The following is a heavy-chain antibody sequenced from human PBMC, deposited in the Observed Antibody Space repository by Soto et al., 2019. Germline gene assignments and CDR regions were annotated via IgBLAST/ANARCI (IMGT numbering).Heavy chain of an antibody. CDR1: GFTFSNYV. CDR2: ISDSGATT. V-gene: IGHV3-23*01. Sequence: EVQLLESGGNLVQPGGSLRLSCVASGFTFSNYVMSWVRQAPGKGLEWVSGISDSGATTYAADFVKGRVTISRDNSKNTLYLEINSLIVEDTAVYYCAEEWQVGDGQLAYGGQGTLFVVSS. D-gene: IGHD1-1*01. CDR3: AEEWQVGDGQLAY. J-gene: IGHJ4*02.